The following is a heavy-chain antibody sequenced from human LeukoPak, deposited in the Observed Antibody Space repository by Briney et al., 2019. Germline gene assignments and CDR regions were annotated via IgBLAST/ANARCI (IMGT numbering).Heavy chain of an antibody. V-gene: IGHV3-23*01. CDR2: ISASGGRT. CDR3: ASRGVLVPAAIDGFDP. Sequence: GGSLRPSCAASGFTFSSYAMSWVRQAPGKGLDWVSSISASGGRTYYADSVKGRFTISRDNSKNTLYLQMNSLRAEDTAVYYCASRGVLVPAAIDGFDPWGQGTLVTVSS. D-gene: IGHD2-2*02. CDR1: GFTFSSYA. J-gene: IGHJ5*02.